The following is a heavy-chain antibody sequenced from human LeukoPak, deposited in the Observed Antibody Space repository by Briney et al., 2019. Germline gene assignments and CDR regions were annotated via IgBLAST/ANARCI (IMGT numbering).Heavy chain of an antibody. CDR3: AIWGADQNY. D-gene: IGHD3-16*01. CDR2: INPDGGEE. CDR1: GFTLSNYW. V-gene: IGHV3-7*02. J-gene: IGHJ4*02. Sequence: GGSLRLSCAASGFTLSNYWMHWVRQAPGKGLEWVANINPDGGEERYVDSVKGRFVISRDSAKNSLYLQMNSLRAEDTAVYYCAIWGADQNYWGQGTLVTVSS.